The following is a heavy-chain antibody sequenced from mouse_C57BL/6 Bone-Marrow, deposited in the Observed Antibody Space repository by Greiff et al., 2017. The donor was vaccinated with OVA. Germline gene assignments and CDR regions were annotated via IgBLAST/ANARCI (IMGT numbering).Heavy chain of an antibody. D-gene: IGHD2-5*01. V-gene: IGHV1-18*01. CDR1: GYTFTDYN. CDR2: INPNNGGT. J-gene: IGHJ1*03. Sequence: EVQRVESGPELVKPGASVKIPCKASGYTFTDYNMDWVKQSHGKSLEWIGDINPNNGGTIYNQKFKGKATLTVDKSSSTAYMELRSLTSEDTAVYYCARKAYSNDPYWYFYVWGTGTTVTVSS. CDR3: ARKAYSNDPYWYFYV.